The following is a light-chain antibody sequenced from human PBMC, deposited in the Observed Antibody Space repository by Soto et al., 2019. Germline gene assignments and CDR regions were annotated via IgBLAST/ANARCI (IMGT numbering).Light chain of an antibody. CDR2: GFS. V-gene: IGLV2-11*01. J-gene: IGLJ2*01. CDR1: TSNVGGYNY. Sequence: QSALTQPRSVSGSPGQSVTISFTGSTSNVGGYNYVSWYQQHPGKAPKLMIYGFSKRPSGVPDRFSGSKSGITASLTISGLQAEDEADYYCCSYAGSYTYVVFGGGTKVTVL. CDR3: CSYAGSYTYVV.